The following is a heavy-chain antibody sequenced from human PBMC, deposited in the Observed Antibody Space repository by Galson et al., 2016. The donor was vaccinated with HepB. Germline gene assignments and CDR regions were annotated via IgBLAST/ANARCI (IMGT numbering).Heavy chain of an antibody. CDR2: IRGDGSAT. D-gene: IGHD6-19*01. Sequence: SLRLSCAASGITSTNYAMTWVRQAPGRGLEWVSTIRGDGSATLYADSVKGRFTISTDSSKNTLYLQMSGLRAEDTAVYYCAKAQPTHTIGWGGAFDVWGRGTMVTVFS. CDR1: GITSTNYA. V-gene: IGHV3-23*01. CDR3: AKAQPTHTIGWGGAFDV. J-gene: IGHJ3*01.